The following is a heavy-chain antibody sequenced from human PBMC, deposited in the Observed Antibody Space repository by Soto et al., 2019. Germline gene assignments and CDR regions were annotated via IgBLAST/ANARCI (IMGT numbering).Heavy chain of an antibody. J-gene: IGHJ1*01. Sequence: EVQLLQSGGGLAQPGTSLRLSCAASGFTFKYYAMTWVRQAPGKGLEWVSTISGSGDKTGYADSVKGRFRVSRDNSKDTLYLQMDSLRADDTALYYCARESKWYGGQYFQDWGQGTLVTVSS. V-gene: IGHV3-23*01. D-gene: IGHD2-8*01. CDR1: GFTFKYYA. CDR2: ISGSGDKT. CDR3: ARESKWYGGQYFQD.